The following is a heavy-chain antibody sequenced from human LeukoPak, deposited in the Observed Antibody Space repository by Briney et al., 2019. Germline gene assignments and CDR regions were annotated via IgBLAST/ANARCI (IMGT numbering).Heavy chain of an antibody. CDR1: GFTVSSNY. Sequence: PGGSLRLSCAASGFTVSSNYMNWVRQAPGKGLEWASVIYSGGSTYYADSVKGRFTISRDNSKNTLFLQMNSLRAEDTAVYYCATSGGTSHYYYYMDVWGKGTTVTISS. V-gene: IGHV3-66*01. D-gene: IGHD3-10*01. J-gene: IGHJ6*03. CDR3: ATSGGTSHYYYYMDV. CDR2: IYSGGST.